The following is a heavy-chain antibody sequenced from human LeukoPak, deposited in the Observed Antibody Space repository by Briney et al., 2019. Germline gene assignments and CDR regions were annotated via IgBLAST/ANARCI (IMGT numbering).Heavy chain of an antibody. CDR3: ARDRGGGDCYFDY. J-gene: IGHJ4*02. V-gene: IGHV3-11*01. Sequence: GGALRLSCAASGFTFSDYYMSWIRRAPGKGVGWGSYIGSSGSTIYYADSVKGRFTISRDNAKNSLYLQMNSLRAEDTAVYYCARDRGGGDCYFDYWGQGTLVTVSS. D-gene: IGHD2-21*02. CDR1: GFTFSDYY. CDR2: IGSSGSTI.